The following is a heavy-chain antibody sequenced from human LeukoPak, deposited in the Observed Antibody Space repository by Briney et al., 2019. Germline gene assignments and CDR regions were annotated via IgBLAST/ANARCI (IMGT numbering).Heavy chain of an antibody. V-gene: IGHV3-23*01. Sequence: GGSLRLSCVASGFTFSDYAMNWVRQAPGKGVEWVSTFKTNSGQVYYAESVRGRFTISRDNSKNTVYLQMSSLRAEDTALYYCARSVPDYTRFDYWGQGALVTVS. CDR2: FKTNSGQV. J-gene: IGHJ4*02. CDR3: ARSVPDYTRFDY. CDR1: GFTFSDYA. D-gene: IGHD4-11*01.